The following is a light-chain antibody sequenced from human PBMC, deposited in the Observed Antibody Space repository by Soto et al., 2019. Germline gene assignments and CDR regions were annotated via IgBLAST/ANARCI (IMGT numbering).Light chain of an antibody. CDR2: KVS. V-gene: IGKV2-30*01. Sequence: DVVMTQSPLSLPVTLGQPASISCRSSQSLVDSDGNTYLNWFQQRPGQSPRRLIYKVSNRDSGVPDRFSGSGSGTDFTLTISRVEAEYVGVYYCMQGTNWRTFGQGTKVEIK. CDR3: MQGTNWRT. J-gene: IGKJ1*01. CDR1: QSLVDSDGNTY.